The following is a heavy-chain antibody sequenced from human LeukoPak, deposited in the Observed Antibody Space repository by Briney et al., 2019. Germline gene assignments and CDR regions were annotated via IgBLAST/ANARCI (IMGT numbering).Heavy chain of an antibody. Sequence: GGSLRLSCEASGFPFSRFWMHWVRQVPGKGLEWVSRINRDATSTTYADSVKGRFTISRDNSKNTLYLQMNSLRAEDTAVYYCAKQVLRSYYYYMDVWGKGTTVTVSS. J-gene: IGHJ6*03. CDR2: INRDATST. D-gene: IGHD3-16*01. CDR3: AKQVLRSYYYYMDV. CDR1: GFPFSRFW. V-gene: IGHV3-74*01.